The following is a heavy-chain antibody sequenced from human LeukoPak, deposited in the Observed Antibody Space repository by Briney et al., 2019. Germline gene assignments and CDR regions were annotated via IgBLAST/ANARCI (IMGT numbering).Heavy chain of an antibody. D-gene: IGHD5-18*01. Sequence: GGSLRLSCAASGFTFSSYAMSWVRQAPGKGLEWVSAISGSGGSTYYADSVKGRFTISRDNSKNTLYLQMNSLRAEDTAVYYCAKDAGEHSYGSYWYFDLWGRGTLVTVSS. CDR1: GFTFSSYA. J-gene: IGHJ2*01. V-gene: IGHV3-23*01. CDR3: AKDAGEHSYGSYWYFDL. CDR2: ISGSGGST.